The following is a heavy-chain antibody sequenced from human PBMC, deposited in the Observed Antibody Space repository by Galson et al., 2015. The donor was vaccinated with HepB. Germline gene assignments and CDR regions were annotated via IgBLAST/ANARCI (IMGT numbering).Heavy chain of an antibody. CDR1: GFTFGDYY. Sequence: SLRLSCAAPGFTFGDYYMSWIRQAPGKGLEWVSYIHSSGSTIYYADSVKGRFTVSRDNAKNSLYLHMDSLRAEDTAVYYCARAKYNGNDDDYYMDVWGKGTTVTVSS. CDR2: IHSSGSTI. V-gene: IGHV3-11*01. D-gene: IGHD1-1*01. J-gene: IGHJ6*03. CDR3: ARAKYNGNDDDYYMDV.